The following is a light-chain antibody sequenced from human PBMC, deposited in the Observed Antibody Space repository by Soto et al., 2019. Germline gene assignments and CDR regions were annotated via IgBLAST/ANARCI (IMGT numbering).Light chain of an antibody. CDR3: LQYHNLWA. CDR1: QNIYSN. CDR2: RAS. V-gene: IGKV3-15*01. J-gene: IGKJ1*01. Sequence: IVMTQSPATLSVSPGERATLSCRASQNIYSNVAWYQQRPGQAPRLLIYRASTRAPGIPARFSDSGSGTEFTLTISSLQSEDFTVYSCLQYHNLWAFGQGTKVEIK.